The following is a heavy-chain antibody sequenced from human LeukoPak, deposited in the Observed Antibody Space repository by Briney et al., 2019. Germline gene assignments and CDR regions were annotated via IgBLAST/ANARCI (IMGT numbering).Heavy chain of an antibody. CDR3: ARDKDGYLDY. CDR1: GFTFSSYA. D-gene: IGHD2-15*01. CDR2: ISYDGSNK. J-gene: IGHJ4*02. V-gene: IGHV3-30*01. Sequence: PGRSLRLSCAASGFTFSSYAMHWVRQAPGKGLKWVAVISYDGSNKYYADSVKGRFTISRDNSKNTLYLQMNSLRAEDTAVYYCARDKDGYLDYWGQGTLVTVSS.